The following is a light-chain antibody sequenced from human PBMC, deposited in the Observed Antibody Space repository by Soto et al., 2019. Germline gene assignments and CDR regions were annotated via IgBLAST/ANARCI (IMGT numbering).Light chain of an antibody. Sequence: EVVLTQSPGTLSLSPGERATLSCRASQSVSGSDLAWYQQKPGQAPRLLISGVSNRATGTPDRFSGSGSGTDFTLTISSLETEDFAVFYCHQYGTSPPTCGPGTKVEI. J-gene: IGKJ1*01. CDR2: GVS. CDR3: HQYGTSPPT. V-gene: IGKV3-20*01. CDR1: QSVSGSD.